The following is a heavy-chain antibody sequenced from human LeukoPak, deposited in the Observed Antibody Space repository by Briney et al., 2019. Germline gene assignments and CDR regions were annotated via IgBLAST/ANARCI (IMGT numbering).Heavy chain of an antibody. V-gene: IGHV4-4*07. Sequence: SETQSLTCTVSGGSISSYYWSWIRQPAGKGLEWIGRIYTSGSTNYNPSLKSRVTMSVDTSKNQFSLKLSSVTAADTAVYYCARFSSGWYLTYYFDYWGQGTLVTVSS. CDR1: GGSISSYY. CDR3: ARFSSGWYLTYYFDY. CDR2: IYTSGST. D-gene: IGHD6-19*01. J-gene: IGHJ4*02.